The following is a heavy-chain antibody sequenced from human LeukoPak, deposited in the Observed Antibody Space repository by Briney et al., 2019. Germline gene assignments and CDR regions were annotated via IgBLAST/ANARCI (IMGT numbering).Heavy chain of an antibody. J-gene: IGHJ3*02. Sequence: SETLSLTCTVSGGSISSSSHYWGWIRQPPGKGLEWIGSIYYSGSTYYNPSLKSRVTISVDTSKNQFSLKLSSVTAADTAVYYCARAAAYDYVWGSYRYSDAFDIWGQGTMVTVSS. CDR1: GGSISSSSHY. D-gene: IGHD3-16*02. CDR3: ARAAAYDYVWGSYRYSDAFDI. CDR2: IYYSGST. V-gene: IGHV4-39*07.